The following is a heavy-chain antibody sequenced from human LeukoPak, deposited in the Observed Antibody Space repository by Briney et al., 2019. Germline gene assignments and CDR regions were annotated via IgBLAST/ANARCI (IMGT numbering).Heavy chain of an antibody. CDR2: IYTSGST. J-gene: IGHJ4*02. D-gene: IGHD6-19*01. CDR3: ARQVDGSGPQYYFDY. CDR1: GGSISSYY. V-gene: IGHV4-4*07. Sequence: SETLSHTCTVSGGSISSYYWSWIRQPAGKGLEWIGRIYTSGSTNYNPSLKSRVTMSVDTSKNQFSLKLSSVTAADTAVYYCARQVDGSGPQYYFDYWGQGTLVTVSS.